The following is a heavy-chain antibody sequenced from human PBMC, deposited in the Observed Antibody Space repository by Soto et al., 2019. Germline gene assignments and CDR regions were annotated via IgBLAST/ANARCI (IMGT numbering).Heavy chain of an antibody. CDR3: ATRDPGHY. CDR2: VNPDGGRT. Sequence: ASVKVSCKASGYTFTSYYIHWVRQAPGQGLEWMGLVNPDGGRTSYAQKFQGRVTMTRDTSTSTVYMELSSLRSEDTAVYYCATRDPGHYWGQGTLVTVSS. J-gene: IGHJ4*02. CDR1: GYTFTSYY. V-gene: IGHV1-46*01.